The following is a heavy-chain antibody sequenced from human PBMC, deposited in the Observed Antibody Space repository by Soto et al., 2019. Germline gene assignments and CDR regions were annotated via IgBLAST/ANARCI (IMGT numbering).Heavy chain of an antibody. CDR1: GGSITDVIYY. V-gene: IGHV4-39*01. Sequence: SETLSLTCSVSGGSITDVIYYWAWIRQPPGKGLEWIGSAYYTGSSFYNPSLKSRLTISVDTSKNQFSLSLSSVTAADSAMYYCATRLRSGYCSDETCNNGFDPWGQGTLVTVSS. CDR2: AYYTGSS. D-gene: IGHD2-15*01. J-gene: IGHJ5*02. CDR3: ATRLRSGYCSDETCNNGFDP.